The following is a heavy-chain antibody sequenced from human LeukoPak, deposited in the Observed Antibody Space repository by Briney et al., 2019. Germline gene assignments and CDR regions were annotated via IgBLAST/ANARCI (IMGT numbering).Heavy chain of an antibody. D-gene: IGHD3-3*01. J-gene: IGHJ6*03. Sequence: ASVKVSCKVSGYTLTELSMHWVRQAPGQGLEWMGIINPSGGSTSYARKFQGRVTMTRDTSTSTVYMELSSLRSEDTAVYYCARGAIFGVVIHYYMDVWGKGTTVTVSS. V-gene: IGHV1-46*01. CDR1: GYTLTELS. CDR3: ARGAIFGVVIHYYMDV. CDR2: INPSGGST.